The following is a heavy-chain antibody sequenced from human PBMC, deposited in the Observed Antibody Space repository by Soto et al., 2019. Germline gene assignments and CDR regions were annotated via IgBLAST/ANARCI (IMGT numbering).Heavy chain of an antibody. CDR3: TTGLSNGYYNFDY. Sequence: EVQLVESGGGLLKPGDSLRLSCATSGFTFSDTYLSWVRQAPGKGLDWVGRIKRQADGGTTDYAAPVKDRFTISRDDSKNTLYLQMNSLKTEDTALYYCTTGLSNGYYNFDYWGQGTLVTVSS. V-gene: IGHV3-15*01. CDR2: IKRQADGGTT. D-gene: IGHD3-22*01. J-gene: IGHJ4*02. CDR1: GFTFSDTY.